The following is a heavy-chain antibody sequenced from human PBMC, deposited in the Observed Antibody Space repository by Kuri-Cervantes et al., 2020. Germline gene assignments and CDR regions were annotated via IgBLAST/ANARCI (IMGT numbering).Heavy chain of an antibody. CDR1: GYTFTSYY. J-gene: IGHJ4*02. D-gene: IGHD5-18*01. CDR3: ARTNVDTAMVTYYCFDY. CDR2: IDPSGGST. Sequence: ASVKVSCKASGYTFTSYYMHWVRQAPGQGLEWMGIIDPSGGSTSYAQKFQGRVTMTRDTSTSTVYMELSSLRSEDTAVYYCARTNVDTAMVTYYCFDYWGQGTLVTVSS. V-gene: IGHV1-46*01.